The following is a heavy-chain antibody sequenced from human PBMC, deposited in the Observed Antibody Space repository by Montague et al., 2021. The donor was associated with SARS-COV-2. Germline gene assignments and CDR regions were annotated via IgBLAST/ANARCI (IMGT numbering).Heavy chain of an antibody. V-gene: IGHV4-4*02. CDR1: GDLITTDW. CDR2: IYHTGTT. D-gene: IGHD2-21*01. Sequence: SETLSLTCAVSGDLITTDWWSWVRQPPGKGLEWIGEIYHTGTTNYNPSLRSRVTISMDRSRNQVSLSLNFVTAADTAVYYCAGHHIGGHALAHWGQGTLVTVSS. J-gene: IGHJ4*02. CDR3: AGHHIGGHALAH.